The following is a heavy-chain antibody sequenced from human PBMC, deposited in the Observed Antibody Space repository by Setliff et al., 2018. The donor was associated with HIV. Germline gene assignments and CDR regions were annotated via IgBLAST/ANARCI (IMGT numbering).Heavy chain of an antibody. D-gene: IGHD2-2*01. CDR3: ARHRDPPGTRWIFYYYYMDL. CDR1: GGSFNTKRTK. CDR2: DYQSGST. J-gene: IGHJ6*03. Sequence: PSETLSLTCNVSGGSFNTKRTKWGWIRQPPGKRLEWLGSDYQSGSTSYNPSLSSRLTISVDTSKNQVSLRLSSVTAADTGVYYCARHRDPPGTRWIFYYYYMDLWGGGTTVTVSS. V-gene: IGHV4-39*01.